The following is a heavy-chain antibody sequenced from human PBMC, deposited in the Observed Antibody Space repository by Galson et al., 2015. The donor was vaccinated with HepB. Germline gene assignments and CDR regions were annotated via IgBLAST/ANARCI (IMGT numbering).Heavy chain of an antibody. CDR2: ISSSSSTI. Sequence: SLRLSCAASGFTFSSYSMNWVRQAPGKGLEWVSYISSSSSTIYYADSVKGRFTISRDNAKNSLYLQMNSLRDEDTAVYYCARESPLAAAGTVGWSPSREGYFDYWGQGTLVTVSS. D-gene: IGHD6-13*01. CDR1: GFTFSSYS. CDR3: ARESPLAAAGTVGWSPSREGYFDY. V-gene: IGHV3-48*02. J-gene: IGHJ4*02.